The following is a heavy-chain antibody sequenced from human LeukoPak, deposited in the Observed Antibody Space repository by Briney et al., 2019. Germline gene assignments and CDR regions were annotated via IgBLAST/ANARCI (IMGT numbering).Heavy chain of an antibody. CDR3: ARDSSSSYYYYYGMDV. Sequence: GRSLRLSCAASGFTFSSYSMNWVRQAPGKGLEWVSSISSSSSYIYYADSVKGRFTISRDNAKNSLYLQMNSLRAEDTAVYYCARDSSSSYYYYYGMDVWGQGTTVTVSS. CDR2: ISSSSSYI. J-gene: IGHJ6*02. D-gene: IGHD6-6*01. V-gene: IGHV3-21*01. CDR1: GFTFSSYS.